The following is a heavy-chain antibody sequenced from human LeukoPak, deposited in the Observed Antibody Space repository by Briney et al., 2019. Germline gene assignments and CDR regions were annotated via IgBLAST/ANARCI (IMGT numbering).Heavy chain of an antibody. CDR2: ISSSSSAI. V-gene: IGHV3-48*02. CDR3: ARGTSGYPSWYFDL. CDR1: GFTFGSYS. J-gene: IGHJ2*01. D-gene: IGHD3-22*01. Sequence: GGSLRLSCAGSGFTFGSYSMNWVRQAPGKGLEYVSYISSSSSAIYYADSVKGRFTISRDNANNSLDLQMCSLRDEDTAVYYCARGTSGYPSWYFDLWGRGTPVTVSS.